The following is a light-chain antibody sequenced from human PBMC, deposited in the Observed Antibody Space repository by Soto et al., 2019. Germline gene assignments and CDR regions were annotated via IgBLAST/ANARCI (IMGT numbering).Light chain of an antibody. V-gene: IGLV2-14*03. CDR3: SSYTTSTTVV. J-gene: IGLJ1*01. CDR2: EVS. CDR1: SSDVGGYNF. Sequence: QSVLTQPASVFGSPGQSITFSCTGTSSDVGGYNFVSWYQQHPGKAPKLMIYEVSSRPSGVSNRFSGSKSGNTASLTISGLQPEDEADYYCSSYTTSTTVVFGTGTKVTVL.